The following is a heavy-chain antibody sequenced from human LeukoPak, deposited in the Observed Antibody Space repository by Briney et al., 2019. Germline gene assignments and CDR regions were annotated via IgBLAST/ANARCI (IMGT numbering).Heavy chain of an antibody. Sequence: PGGSLRLSCAASGFTFSSYGMHWVRQAPGKGLEWVAFIRYDGSNKYYADSVKGRFTISRDNSKNTLYLQMNSLRAEDTAVYYCAKMRMTTASSEDYWGQGTLVTVSS. J-gene: IGHJ4*02. CDR1: GFTFSSYG. D-gene: IGHD2-21*02. CDR2: IRYDGSNK. CDR3: AKMRMTTASSEDY. V-gene: IGHV3-30*02.